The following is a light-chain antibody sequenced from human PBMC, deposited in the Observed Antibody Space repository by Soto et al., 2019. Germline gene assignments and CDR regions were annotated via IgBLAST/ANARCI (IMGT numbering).Light chain of an antibody. CDR2: TTS. V-gene: IGKV1-39*01. CDR3: QQSFTTPYT. J-gene: IGKJ2*01. CDR1: QTIAMY. Sequence: DIQMTQSPSSLSASVGDRVTITCRASQTIAMYVNWFQQKPGTAPKPLIYTTSSLQSGVPPRFSGSGSETDFTLTISRMQPEDSATYYCQQSFTTPYTFGQGTKLEIK.